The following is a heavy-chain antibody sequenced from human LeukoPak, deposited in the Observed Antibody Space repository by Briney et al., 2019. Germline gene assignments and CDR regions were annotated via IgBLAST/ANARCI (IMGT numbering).Heavy chain of an antibody. J-gene: IGHJ4*02. CDR3: ARSSGYSSIRYDY. V-gene: IGHV4-59*08. Sequence: PSETLSLTCTVSGGSISSYYWSWIRQPPGKGLEWIGYIYYSGSTNYNPSLKSRVTISVDTSKNQFSLELSSVTAADTAVYYCARSSGYSSIRYDYWGQGTLVTVSS. CDR2: IYYSGST. D-gene: IGHD6-13*01. CDR1: GGSISSYY.